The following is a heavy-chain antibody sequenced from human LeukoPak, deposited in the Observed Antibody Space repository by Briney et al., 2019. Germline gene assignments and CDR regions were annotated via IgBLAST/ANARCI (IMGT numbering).Heavy chain of an antibody. CDR1: GYTFTSYG. CDR3: ARDDPEWFGELKVDY. V-gene: IGHV1-18*01. CDR2: ISAYNGNT. Sequence: GASVKVSCKASGYTFTSYGISWVRQAPGQGLEWMGWISAYNGNTNYAQKLQGRVTMTTDTSTSTAYMELRGLRSDDTAVYYRARDDPEWFGELKVDYWGQGTLVTVSS. D-gene: IGHD3-10*01. J-gene: IGHJ4*02.